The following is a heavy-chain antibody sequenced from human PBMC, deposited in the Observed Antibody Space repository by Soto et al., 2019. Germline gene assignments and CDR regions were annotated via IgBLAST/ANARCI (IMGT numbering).Heavy chain of an antibody. V-gene: IGHV4-4*07. CDR2: FSLSGDT. J-gene: IGHJ6*02. CDR1: GASIGAFY. CDR3: AREVKQRLGDYDIGLDV. Sequence: SETLSLTCAVSGASIGAFYWSWFRQPAGGGLEWIGRFSLSGDTDYNPSFRSRLTMSFDTSKSQFSLRLTSVTAADTAVYYCAREVKQRLGDYDIGLDVWGQGTTVTVSS. D-gene: IGHD3-16*01.